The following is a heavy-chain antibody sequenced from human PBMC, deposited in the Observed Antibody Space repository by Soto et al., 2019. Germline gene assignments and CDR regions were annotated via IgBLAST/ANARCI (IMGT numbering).Heavy chain of an antibody. CDR3: ARAAYGDYEYYYGMDV. CDR2: IWYDGSNK. V-gene: IGHV3-33*01. CDR1: GFTFGSYG. D-gene: IGHD4-17*01. J-gene: IGHJ6*02. Sequence: QVHLVESGGGVVQPGRSLRLSCAASGFTFGSYGMHWVRQAPGKGLEWVAVIWYDGSNKYYADSVKGRFTISRDNSKNTLFLQMNSLRGEDTAVYYCARAAYGDYEYYYGMDVWGQGTTVTVSS.